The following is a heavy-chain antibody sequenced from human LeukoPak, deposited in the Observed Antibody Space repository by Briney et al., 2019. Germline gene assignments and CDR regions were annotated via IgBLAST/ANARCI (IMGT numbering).Heavy chain of an antibody. CDR1: GGSISISDYY. CDR3: ARERMVRGAPTYFYYGLDV. V-gene: IGHV4-30-4*08. D-gene: IGHD3-10*01. CDR2: IYYSGST. Sequence: SETLSLTCTVSGGSISISDYYWAWIRQPPGKGLEWIGYIYYSGSTYYNPSLKSRVTISVDTSKNQFSLKLSSVTAADTAVYYCARERMVRGAPTYFYYGLDVWGQGTTVTVSS. J-gene: IGHJ6*02.